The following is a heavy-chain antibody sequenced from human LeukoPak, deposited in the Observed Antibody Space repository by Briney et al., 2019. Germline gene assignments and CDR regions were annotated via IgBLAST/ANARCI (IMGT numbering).Heavy chain of an antibody. CDR1: GGSISSYY. V-gene: IGHV4-59*01. Sequence: SETLSLTCTASGGSISSYYWSWIRQPPGKGLEWIGYIYYSGSTNYNPSLKSRVTISVDTSKNQFSLKLSSVTAADTAVYYCARLVVGSRFDPWGQGTLVTVSS. D-gene: IGHD1-26*01. CDR3: ARLVVGSRFDP. J-gene: IGHJ5*02. CDR2: IYYSGST.